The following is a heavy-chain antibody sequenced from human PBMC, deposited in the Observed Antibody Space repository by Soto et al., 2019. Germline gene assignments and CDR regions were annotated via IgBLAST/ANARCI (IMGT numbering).Heavy chain of an antibody. D-gene: IGHD6-19*01. J-gene: IGHJ4*02. CDR3: TPLALKYNSDWYEFSD. CDR2: IKSKLDGETI. CDR1: GFTFSNVW. Sequence: EGQLVESGGGLVKPGGSLRLSCAASGFTFSNVWMNWVRQAPGKGLEWVGRIKSKLDGETIDYAAPVKGRFTISRDDSKNMLYLQMTSLKTEDTGVYYCTPLALKYNSDWYEFSDWGQGTLVTVSS. V-gene: IGHV3-15*07.